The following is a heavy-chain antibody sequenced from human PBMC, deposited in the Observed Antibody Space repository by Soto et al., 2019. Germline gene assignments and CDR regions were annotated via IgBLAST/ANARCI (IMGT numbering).Heavy chain of an antibody. Sequence: SETLFLTCTLSGPSIINYYSAWIRQSAGGGLESIGYVSNTATTTHHPPRKKRVPISVDASKSQFSLHVRYVNAADSAVYYCAGLGGYYQGFDYWGHGAMGTVSS. V-gene: IGHV4-59*08. D-gene: IGHD3-22*01. J-gene: IGHJ4*01. CDR2: VSNTATT. CDR3: AGLGGYYQGFDY. CDR1: GPSIINYY.